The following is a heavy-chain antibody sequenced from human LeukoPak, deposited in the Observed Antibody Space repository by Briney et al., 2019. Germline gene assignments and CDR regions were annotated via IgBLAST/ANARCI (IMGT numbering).Heavy chain of an antibody. CDR2: IKSKSDGGTT. Sequence: PGGSLRLSCAASGFTFSTYSMNWVRQAPGKGLEWIGRIKSKSDGGTTDYSAPVKGRFTISRDDSKNMVYLQMNSLKTEDTAVYYCTTDPRDWGQGTLVTVPS. J-gene: IGHJ4*02. CDR1: GFTFSTYS. CDR3: TTDPRD. V-gene: IGHV3-15*01.